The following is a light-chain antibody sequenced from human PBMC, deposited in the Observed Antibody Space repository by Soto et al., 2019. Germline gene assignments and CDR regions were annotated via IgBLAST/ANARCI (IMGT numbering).Light chain of an antibody. V-gene: IGKV1-39*01. CDR2: GSS. J-gene: IGKJ1*01. CDR3: QQSYSLPRT. CDR1: QSISMS. Sequence: DIQLTQSPSSLSASVGDRVTITCRASQSISMSLNWYQQKSGKAPELLIFGSSTLQGGVSSKFSGSGSGTEFTLTINYLQPEDFATYYCQQSYSLPRTFGQRTKVAIK.